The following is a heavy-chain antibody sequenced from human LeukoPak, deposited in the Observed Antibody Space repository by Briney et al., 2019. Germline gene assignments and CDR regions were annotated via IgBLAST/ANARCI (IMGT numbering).Heavy chain of an antibody. CDR2: INHSGST. V-gene: IGHV4-34*01. Sequence: PSETLSLTCAVSGGSISSGGYYWSWIRQPPGKGLEWIGEINHSGSTNYNPSLKSRVTISVDTSKNQFSLKLSSVTAADTAVYYCARTSKTLEPYGMDVWGQGTTVTVSS. CDR3: ARTSKTLEPYGMDV. D-gene: IGHD4-23*01. CDR1: GGSISSGGYY. J-gene: IGHJ6*02.